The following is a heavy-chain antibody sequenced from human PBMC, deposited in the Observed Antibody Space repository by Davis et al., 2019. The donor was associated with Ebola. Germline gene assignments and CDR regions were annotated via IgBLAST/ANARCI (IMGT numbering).Heavy chain of an antibody. D-gene: IGHD7-27*01. Sequence: MPSETLSPPCAVHGGSFRGYYWSWNRQPPGKGLEWIGEINHIGSTNYNPSLKSRVTISVDTAKHQFSLKLSSVTAAGAAVYYCATGGGNWGRKDYWGQGTLVTVSS. J-gene: IGHJ4*02. CDR1: GGSFRGYY. V-gene: IGHV4-34*01. CDR3: ATGGGNWGRKDY. CDR2: INHIGST.